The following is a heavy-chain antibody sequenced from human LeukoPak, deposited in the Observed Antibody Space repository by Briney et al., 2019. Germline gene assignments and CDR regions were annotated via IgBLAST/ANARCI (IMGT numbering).Heavy chain of an antibody. V-gene: IGHV3-21*01. D-gene: IGHD6-13*01. CDR1: GFTFSRYS. CDR3: ARGIGVAAAGTYYFDY. J-gene: IGHJ4*02. CDR2: ISSSSSYI. Sequence: GGSLRLSCAASGFTFSRYSMNWVRQAPGKGLEWVSSISSSSSYIYYADSVKGRFTISRDNAKNSLYLQMNSLRAEDTAVYYCARGIGVAAAGTYYFDYWGQGTLVTVSS.